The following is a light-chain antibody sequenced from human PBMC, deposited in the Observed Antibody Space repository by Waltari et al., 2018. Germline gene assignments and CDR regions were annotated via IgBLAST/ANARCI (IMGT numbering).Light chain of an antibody. CDR3: YSYAVSNSVV. Sequence: QQHPSRVPKHIIYDGFERPSGVPDRFSGSKSGNTASLTISGLQAEDEADYYFYSYAVSNSVVFGGGTKVTVL. J-gene: IGLJ2*01. V-gene: IGLV2-11*03. CDR2: DGF.